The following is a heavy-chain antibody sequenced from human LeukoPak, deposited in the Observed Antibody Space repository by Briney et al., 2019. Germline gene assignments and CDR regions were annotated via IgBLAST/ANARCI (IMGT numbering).Heavy chain of an antibody. D-gene: IGHD4-17*01. J-gene: IGHJ3*02. CDR1: KFNFHTYG. Sequence: GGSLRLSCTSPKFNFHTYGLTWVRQAPGKELEWVSSISGSGGSTQYAASVQGRFTISRDNSKNTLYLQMNSLRAEDTAVYYCAKDPNGDYIGAFDIWRQGTMVTVSS. CDR3: AKDPNGDYIGAFDI. CDR2: ISGSGGST. V-gene: IGHV3-23*01.